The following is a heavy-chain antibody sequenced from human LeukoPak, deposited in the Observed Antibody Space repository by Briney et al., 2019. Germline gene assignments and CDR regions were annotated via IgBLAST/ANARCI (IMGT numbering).Heavy chain of an antibody. V-gene: IGHV3-48*04. CDR2: ISTSGSIS. J-gene: IGHJ1*01. D-gene: IGHD1-26*01. CDR1: GFTFSSFG. Sequence: PGGSLRLSCAASGFTFSSFGMHWVRQAPGRGLEWVSYISTSGSISFYADSVKGRFTISRDNAKNSLHLQMNSLRAEDTAVYYCVREMGARPFQYWGQGTLVTVSS. CDR3: VREMGARPFQY.